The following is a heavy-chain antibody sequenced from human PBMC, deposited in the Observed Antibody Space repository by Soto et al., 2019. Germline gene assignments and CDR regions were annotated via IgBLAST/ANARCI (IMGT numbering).Heavy chain of an antibody. J-gene: IGHJ4*02. CDR3: ARLSRGTPVASEGNDY. D-gene: IGHD6-13*01. CDR2: IYPGDSDT. Sequence: GESLKISCKGSGYSFASYWVGWVRQMPGKGLEWMGIIYPGDSDTRYSPSFQGQVTISADKSISTAYLQWSSLKASDTAMYYCARLSRGTPVASEGNDYWGQGTLVTLSS. V-gene: IGHV5-51*01. CDR1: GYSFASYW.